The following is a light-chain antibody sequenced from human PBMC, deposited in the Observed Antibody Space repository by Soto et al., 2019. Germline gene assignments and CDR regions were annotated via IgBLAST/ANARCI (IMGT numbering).Light chain of an antibody. CDR3: QQYYGTPT. V-gene: IGKV4-1*01. J-gene: IGKJ4*01. Sequence: DIVMTQSPDPLAVSLGERATINCKSSQSLLYSSNNKNYLAWYQQKPGQPPKLLIYWASTRESGVPDRFSGSGSGTDFTLTISCLQAEDVAVYYCQQYYGTPTFGGGTKVEIK. CDR2: WAS. CDR1: QSLLYSSNNKNY.